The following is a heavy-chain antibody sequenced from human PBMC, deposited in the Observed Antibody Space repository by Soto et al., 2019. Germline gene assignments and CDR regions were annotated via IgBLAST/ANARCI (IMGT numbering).Heavy chain of an antibody. CDR2: IYSGGST. CDR3: ASRISMIVAGPSGAIDI. CDR1: GFIVSRNY. J-gene: IGHJ3*02. Sequence: GGSLRLSCAASGFIVSRNYMSWVRQAPGKGLEWVSVIYSGGSTFYADSVKGRFTISRDNFKNTLYLQMNSLRAEDTAVYYCASRISMIVAGPSGAIDIWGQGTMVTVSS. D-gene: IGHD3-22*01. V-gene: IGHV3-53*01.